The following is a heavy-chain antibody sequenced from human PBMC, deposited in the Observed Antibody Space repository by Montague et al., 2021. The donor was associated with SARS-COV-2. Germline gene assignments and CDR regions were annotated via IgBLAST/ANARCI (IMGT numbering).Heavy chain of an antibody. CDR2: IYSGGSST. CDR1: GFTFSSYA. J-gene: IGHJ3*02. D-gene: IGHD3-3*01. Sequence: SLRLSCAASGFTFSSYAMNWVRQAPGKGLEWVSVIYSGGSSTYYADSVKGRFTIPRDNSKNTLYLQMNSLRAEDTAVYYCAKDVAIKHDFWSGYRYDAFDIWGQGTMVTVSS. CDR3: AKDVAIKHDFWSGYRYDAFDI. V-gene: IGHV3-23*03.